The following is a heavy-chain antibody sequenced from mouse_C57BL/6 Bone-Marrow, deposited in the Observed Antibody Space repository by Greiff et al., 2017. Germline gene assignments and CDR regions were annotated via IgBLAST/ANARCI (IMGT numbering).Heavy chain of an antibody. Sequence: EVQLQQSGAELVRPGASVKLSCTASGFNIKDDYMHWVKQRPEQGLEWIGWIDPENGDTEYASKFQGKATIPADTSSNTAYLQLSSLTSEDTAVYYCTFPGYYGSKGYWGQGTTLTVSS. CDR1: GFNIKDDY. J-gene: IGHJ2*01. D-gene: IGHD1-1*01. V-gene: IGHV14-4*01. CDR2: IDPENGDT. CDR3: TFPGYYGSKGY.